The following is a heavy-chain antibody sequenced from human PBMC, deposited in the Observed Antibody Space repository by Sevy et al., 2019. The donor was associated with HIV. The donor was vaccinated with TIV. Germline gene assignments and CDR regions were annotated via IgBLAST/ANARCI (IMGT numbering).Heavy chain of an antibody. Sequence: GGSLRLSCAASGFTFSSYAMHWVRQAPGKGLEWVAVISYDGSNKYYADSVKGRFTISRDNSKNTLYLQMNSLRAEDTAVYYSARGLVVPAAILYYYYGMDVWGQGTTVTVSS. CDR2: ISYDGSNK. V-gene: IGHV3-30*04. J-gene: IGHJ6*02. D-gene: IGHD2-2*01. CDR1: GFTFSSYA. CDR3: ARGLVVPAAILYYYYGMDV.